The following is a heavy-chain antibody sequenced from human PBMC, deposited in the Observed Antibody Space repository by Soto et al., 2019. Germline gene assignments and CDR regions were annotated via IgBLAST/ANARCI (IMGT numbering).Heavy chain of an antibody. CDR1: GFTFSDHN. D-gene: IGHD5-12*01. J-gene: IGHJ4*02. CDR2: ARDRSNSYTT. CDR3: AVDTVGTGSY. Sequence: GGSLRLSCTASGFTFSDHNIDWVRQTPGKGLEWVGRARDRSNSYTTEYAASVKGRFTFSRDDSKNSLYLQMNSLKTEDTAVYYCAVDTVGTGSYWGQGTLVTVSS. V-gene: IGHV3-72*01.